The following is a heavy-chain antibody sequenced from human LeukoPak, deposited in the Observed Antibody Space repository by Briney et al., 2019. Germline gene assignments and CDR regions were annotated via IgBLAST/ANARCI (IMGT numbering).Heavy chain of an antibody. Sequence: SETLSLTCAVYGGSFSGYYWSWIRQPPGKGLEWIGEINHSGSTNYNPSLKSRVTISVDTSKNQFSLKLSSVTAADTAVYYCAKSMPGGYYYYYRAVGEKGPTVPVS. D-gene: IGHD2-2*01. CDR1: GGSFSGYY. CDR3: AKSMPGGYYYYYRAV. V-gene: IGHV4-34*01. CDR2: INHSGST. J-gene: IGHJ6*03.